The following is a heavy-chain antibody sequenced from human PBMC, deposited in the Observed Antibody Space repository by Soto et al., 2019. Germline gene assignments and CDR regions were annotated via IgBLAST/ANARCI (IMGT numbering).Heavy chain of an antibody. CDR3: ARDYLEYCGGDCYSDY. Sequence: GGSLRLSCAASGFTFSSYGMHWVRQAPGKGLEWVAVIWYDGSNKYYADSVKGRFTISRDNSKNTLYLQMNSLRAEDTAVYYCARDYLEYCGGDCYSDYWGQGTLVTVSS. J-gene: IGHJ4*02. D-gene: IGHD2-21*02. CDR2: IWYDGSNK. V-gene: IGHV3-33*01. CDR1: GFTFSSYG.